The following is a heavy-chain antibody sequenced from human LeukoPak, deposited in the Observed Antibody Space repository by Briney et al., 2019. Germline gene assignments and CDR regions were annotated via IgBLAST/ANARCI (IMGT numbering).Heavy chain of an antibody. Sequence: GGSLRLSCAASGFTFSTYAMSWVRQAPGKGLDWVSTISVSGGTTYYADSVKGRFTISRDSSKNMLYLQMNSLRAEDTAVYYCAKDISTSWYEKFFQHWGQGTLVTVSS. V-gene: IGHV3-23*01. D-gene: IGHD6-19*01. CDR1: GFTFSTYA. CDR2: ISVSGGTT. CDR3: AKDISTSWYEKFFQH. J-gene: IGHJ1*01.